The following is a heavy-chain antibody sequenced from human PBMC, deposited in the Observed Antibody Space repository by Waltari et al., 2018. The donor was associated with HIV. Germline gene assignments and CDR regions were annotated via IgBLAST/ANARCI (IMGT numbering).Heavy chain of an antibody. V-gene: IGHV3-23*04. CDR3: AKGGPDDTSGFDC. J-gene: IGHJ4*02. CDR1: GFSFSNYA. D-gene: IGHD3-22*01. CDR2: ISGRGLST. Sequence: EVQLVESGGGLVQPGGSLRLSCAASGFSFSNYAMSWVRQAPGRGRDWVSGISGRGLSTYYADSVKGRFTISRDNSKNTLYLHMNNLRAEDTAVYYCAKGGPDDTSGFDCWGQGTLVTVSS.